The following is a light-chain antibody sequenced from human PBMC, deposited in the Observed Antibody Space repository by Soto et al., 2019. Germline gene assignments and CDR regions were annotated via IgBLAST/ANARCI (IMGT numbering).Light chain of an antibody. CDR1: TIDVGGYNY. Sequence: QSALTQPASVSGSPGQSITISCTGTTIDVGGYNYVSWYQQHPGKPPKFMIFEVSNRPSGVSNRFSGSKSGNTASLTISGLQAEDEADYYCSSYTSSSTYVFGTGTKLTVL. CDR3: SSYTSSSTYV. CDR2: EVS. J-gene: IGLJ1*01. V-gene: IGLV2-14*01.